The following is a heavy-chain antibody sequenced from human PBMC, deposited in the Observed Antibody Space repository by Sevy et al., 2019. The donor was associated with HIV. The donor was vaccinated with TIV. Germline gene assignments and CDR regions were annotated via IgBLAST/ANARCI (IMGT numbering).Heavy chain of an antibody. J-gene: IGHJ4*02. CDR2: IKSKTAGGTT. CDR1: GFTFSNAW. CDR3: TTDLRRDGYNFRGY. D-gene: IGHD5-12*01. Sequence: GGSLRLSCAASGFTFSNAWMSWVRQAPGKGLEWVGRIKSKTAGGTTDYAAPVKGRLTISRDDSKNKLYLQMNSLKTEDTAVYYCTTDLRRDGYNFRGYWGQGTLVTVSS. V-gene: IGHV3-15*01.